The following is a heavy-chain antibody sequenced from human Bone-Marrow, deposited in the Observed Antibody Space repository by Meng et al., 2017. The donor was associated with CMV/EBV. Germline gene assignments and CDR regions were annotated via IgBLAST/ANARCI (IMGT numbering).Heavy chain of an antibody. CDR1: GGSISSGGYY. CDR2: IYYSGST. Sequence: LRLSCTVSGGSISSGGYYWSWIRQHPGKGLEWIGYIYYSGSTYYNPSLKSRVTISVDTSKNQFSLKLSSVTAADTAVYYCARAHIVVVPDATFNNWFDPWGQGTLVTVSS. CDR3: ARAHIVVVPDATFNNWFDP. D-gene: IGHD2-2*01. V-gene: IGHV4-31*03. J-gene: IGHJ5*02.